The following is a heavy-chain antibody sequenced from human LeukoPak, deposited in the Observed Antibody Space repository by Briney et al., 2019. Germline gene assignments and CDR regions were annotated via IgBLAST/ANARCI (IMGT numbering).Heavy chain of an antibody. Sequence: GGSVRLSCTASGFTFSSYWMSWVRQAPGKGLEWVANIKQDGSEKDYVDSVKGRFTISRDNARNSLYLQMNSLRAEDTAVYYCARYCGGDCYGMDVWGQGTTVTVSS. V-gene: IGHV3-7*01. D-gene: IGHD2-21*01. CDR2: IKQDGSEK. CDR3: ARYCGGDCYGMDV. J-gene: IGHJ6*02. CDR1: GFTFSSYW.